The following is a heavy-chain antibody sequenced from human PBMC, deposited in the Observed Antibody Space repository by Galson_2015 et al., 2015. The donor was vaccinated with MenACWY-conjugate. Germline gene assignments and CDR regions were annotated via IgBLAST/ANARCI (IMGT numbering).Heavy chain of an antibody. CDR1: GFTFSSYG. D-gene: IGHD4-23*01. CDR2: IWYDGSEK. CDR3: AMGDVRWFTYYGFDG. V-gene: IGHV3-33*01. Sequence: SLSLSCAASGFTFSSYGMHWVRQAPGKGLEWVAVIWYDGSEKYYADSVKGRFTISRDNSKNTLYLQMNSLRAEDTAVYYCAMGDVRWFTYYGFDGWGQGTVVTVSS. J-gene: IGHJ6*02.